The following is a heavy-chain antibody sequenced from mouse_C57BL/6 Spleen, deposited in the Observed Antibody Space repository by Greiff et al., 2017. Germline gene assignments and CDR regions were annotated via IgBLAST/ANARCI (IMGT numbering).Heavy chain of an antibody. D-gene: IGHD1-1*01. Sequence: QVQLQQPVAELVRPGTSVKLSCKASGYTFTSTWMHWVKQRPGQGLEWIGVIDPSDSYTNYTQKFKGKATLTVDTSSSTAYMQLSSLTSSDSAVYYCGRKDMTTDYYAMDYWGQGTSVTVSS. J-gene: IGHJ4*01. V-gene: IGHV1-59*01. CDR3: GRKDMTTDYYAMDY. CDR1: GYTFTSTW. CDR2: IDPSDSYT.